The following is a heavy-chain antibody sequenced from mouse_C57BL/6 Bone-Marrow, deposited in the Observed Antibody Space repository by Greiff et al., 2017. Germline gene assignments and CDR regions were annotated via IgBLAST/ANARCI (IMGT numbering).Heavy chain of an antibody. CDR1: GFNIKNTY. D-gene: IGHD1-1*01. Sequence: VQLQQSVAELVRPGASVKLSCTASGFNIKNTYMPWVKQRPEQGLEWIGRIDPANGNTKYAPKFQGKATITADTTSNPAYLQLSSLTSADTAIYYCARRGCYGSSSWFAYWGQGTLVTVSA. V-gene: IGHV14-3*01. CDR3: ARRGCYGSSSWFAY. J-gene: IGHJ3*01. CDR2: IDPANGNT.